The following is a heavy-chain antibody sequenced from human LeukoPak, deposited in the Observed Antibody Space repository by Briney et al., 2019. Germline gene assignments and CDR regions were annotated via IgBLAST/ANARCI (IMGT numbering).Heavy chain of an antibody. D-gene: IGHD3-22*01. Sequence: GGSLRLSCAASGFTFSNYAMSWVRQAPGKGLEWVSAISGSGNSTYYADSVQGRFTTSRDNSRDTLYLQMNSLRAEDTAVYYCAKDSYSGYYPYFDYWGQGTLVTVSS. CDR3: AKDSYSGYYPYFDY. CDR1: GFTFSNYA. V-gene: IGHV3-23*01. J-gene: IGHJ4*02. CDR2: ISGSGNST.